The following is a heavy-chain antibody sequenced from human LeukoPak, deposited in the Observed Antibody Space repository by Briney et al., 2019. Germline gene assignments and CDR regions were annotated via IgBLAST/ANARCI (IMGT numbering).Heavy chain of an antibody. CDR1: GFIFSSYA. V-gene: IGHV3-23*01. Sequence: GGSLRLSCAASGFIFSSYAMSWVRQAPGKGLEWVSAISGSGGSTYYADSVKGRLTISRDNSKNTLYLQMNSLRAEDTAVYYCACGGSYRFYDYWGRGTLVTVSS. J-gene: IGHJ4*02. CDR2: ISGSGGST. D-gene: IGHD1-26*01. CDR3: ACGGSYRFYDY.